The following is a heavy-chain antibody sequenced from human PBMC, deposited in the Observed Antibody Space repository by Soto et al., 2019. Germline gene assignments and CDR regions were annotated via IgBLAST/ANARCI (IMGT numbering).Heavy chain of an antibody. CDR2: INHSGST. V-gene: IGHV4-34*01. CDR3: ARGRGDGYNQHWYFDL. D-gene: IGHD3-10*01. CDR1: GGSFSGYY. Sequence: QVHLQQWGAGMLKPSETLSLTCAVYGGSFSGYYWSWIRQPPGKGLEWIGEINHSGSTNYNPSLTRRVSISVGTSNNQFSLKLSSVTAADTAVYYCARGRGDGYNQHWYFDLWGRGTLVTVSS. J-gene: IGHJ2*01.